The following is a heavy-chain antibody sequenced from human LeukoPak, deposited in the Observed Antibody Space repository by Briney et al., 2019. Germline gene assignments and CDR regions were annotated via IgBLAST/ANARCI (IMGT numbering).Heavy chain of an antibody. CDR1: GYTFTSYD. CDR2: MNPNSGNT. V-gene: IGHV1-8*02. CDR3: AINDNSRRYFQY. D-gene: IGHD1-26*01. J-gene: IGHJ1*01. Sequence: ASVKASCKASGYTFTSYDINWVRQATGQGLEWMGWMNPNSGNTGYAQKFQGRVTMTRNTSISTAYMELSSLRSEDTAVYYCAINDNSRRYFQYWGQGTLVTVSS.